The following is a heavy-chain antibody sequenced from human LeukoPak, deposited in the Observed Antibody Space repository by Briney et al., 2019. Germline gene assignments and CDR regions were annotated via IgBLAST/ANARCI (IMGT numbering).Heavy chain of an antibody. Sequence: ASVKVSSKASGFTFSGYYMHWVRQAPGQGFEWMGWINPNSGGTNFAQKFQGRVTMTRDTSINTVYMELSSLGSDDTAVYYCARENLLLGGYDYFDYWGQGTLVTVSS. CDR3: ARENLLLGGYDYFDY. V-gene: IGHV1-2*02. CDR1: GFTFSGYY. J-gene: IGHJ4*02. D-gene: IGHD5-12*01. CDR2: INPNSGGT.